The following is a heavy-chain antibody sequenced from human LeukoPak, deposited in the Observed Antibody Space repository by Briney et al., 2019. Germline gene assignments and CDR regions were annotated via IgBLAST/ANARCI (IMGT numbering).Heavy chain of an antibody. Sequence: SVKVSCKASGGIFSYYAISWVRQVPGQGLEWMGRVIPIRGVANYAQRFQGRVTITADKSTSTAYMELSSLRSEDTAVYYCAREGSSSSGLDSWGQGTLVSVSA. J-gene: IGHJ4*02. V-gene: IGHV1-69*04. CDR3: AREGSSSSGLDS. D-gene: IGHD6-6*01. CDR2: VIPIRGVA. CDR1: GGIFSYYA.